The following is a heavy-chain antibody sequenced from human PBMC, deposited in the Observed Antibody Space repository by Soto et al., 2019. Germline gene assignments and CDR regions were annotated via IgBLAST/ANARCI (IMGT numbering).Heavy chain of an antibody. V-gene: IGHV4-34*01. D-gene: IGHD3-9*01. Sequence: TSETLSLTCAVYGGSFSGYYWSWIRQPPGKGLEWIGEINHSGSTNYNPSLKSRVTISVDTSKNQFSLKLSSVTAADTAVYYCASLPYYDILTGKDYWGQGTLVTVSS. CDR3: ASLPYYDILTGKDY. CDR1: GGSFSGYY. J-gene: IGHJ4*02. CDR2: INHSGST.